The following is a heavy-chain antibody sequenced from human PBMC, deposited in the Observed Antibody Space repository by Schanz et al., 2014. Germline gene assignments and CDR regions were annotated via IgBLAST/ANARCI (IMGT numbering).Heavy chain of an antibody. D-gene: IGHD1-1*01. CDR3: ARGTDWNLHY. V-gene: IGHV3-30-3*02. CDR2: ISNDGSIK. CDR1: GFTFSSYA. Sequence: QAQLMESGGGVVQPGTSLILSCSVSGFTFSSYAMHWVRQAPGQGLEWVALISNDGSIKYYADSVEGRFTISRDNSKNTLYLQMNTLRAEDTAVYYCARGTDWNLHYWGQGALVTVSS. J-gene: IGHJ4*02.